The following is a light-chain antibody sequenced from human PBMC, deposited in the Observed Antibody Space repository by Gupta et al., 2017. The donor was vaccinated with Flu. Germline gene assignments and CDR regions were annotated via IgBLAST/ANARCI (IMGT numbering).Light chain of an antibody. CDR1: HDIRHS. CDR3: HQYHNLPPT. J-gene: IGKJ2*01. Sequence: IQMTQPPSPLSASVGDRVTITCQASHDIRHSLNWYQQEPGKAPKLLIYDVSNLARGVPSRLSGSASGTDFTLTITSQQPEDSATYFCHQYHNLPPTFGQGTKVEI. V-gene: IGKV1-33*01. CDR2: DVS.